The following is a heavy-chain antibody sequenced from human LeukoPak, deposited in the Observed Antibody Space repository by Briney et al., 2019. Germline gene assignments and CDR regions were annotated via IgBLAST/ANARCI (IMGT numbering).Heavy chain of an antibody. CDR3: ARVTQQLVREYYYYYMDV. CDR2: ISSSSSYI. V-gene: IGHV3-21*01. J-gene: IGHJ6*03. D-gene: IGHD6-13*01. CDR1: GFTFSSYG. Sequence: GGSLRLSCAASGFTFSSYGMHWVRQAPGKGLEWVSSISSSSSYIYYADSVKGRFTISRDNAKNSLYLQMNSLRAEDTAVYYCARVTQQLVREYYYYYMDVWGKGTTVTISS.